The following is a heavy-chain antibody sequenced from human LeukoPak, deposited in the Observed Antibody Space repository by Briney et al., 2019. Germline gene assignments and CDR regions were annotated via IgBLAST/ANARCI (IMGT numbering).Heavy chain of an antibody. CDR3: ARTKPDNSEIYN. CDR2: MNPNSGNT. V-gene: IGHV1-8*03. Sequence: GASVKVSCKASGYTFTTYDINWVRQAAGQGLEWMGWMNPNSGNTGYAQKFQGRHTITRNASISTAYMELSSLRSDDTAVYYCARTKPDNSEIYNWGQGTLVTVSS. CDR1: GYTFTTYD. D-gene: IGHD3-22*01. J-gene: IGHJ4*02.